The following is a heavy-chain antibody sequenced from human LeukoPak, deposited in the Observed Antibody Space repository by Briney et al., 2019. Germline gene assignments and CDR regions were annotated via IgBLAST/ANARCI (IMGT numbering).Heavy chain of an antibody. J-gene: IGHJ4*02. CDR1: GYTFTSYD. V-gene: IGHV1-8*01. CDR3: ARLNYYDSSGYYYGYRY. D-gene: IGHD3-22*01. CDR2: MNPKSGNT. Sequence: ASVKVSCKASGYTFTSYDIHWVRQATGKGLEWMGWMNPKSGNTGYAQKFQGRVTMTRNTSISTAYMELSSLRSEDTAVYYCARLNYYDSSGYYYGYRYWGQGTLVTVSS.